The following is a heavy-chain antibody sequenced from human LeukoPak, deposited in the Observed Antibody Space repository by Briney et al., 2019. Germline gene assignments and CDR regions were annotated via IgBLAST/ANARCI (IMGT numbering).Heavy chain of an antibody. Sequence: SVKVSCKASGGTFSSYAISWVRQAPGQGLEWMGGIIPIFGTANYAQKFQGRVTITADESTSTAHMELSSLRSEDTAVYYCARDLQPPQSVTYESYGMDVWGQGTTVTVSS. J-gene: IGHJ6*02. CDR3: ARDLQPPQSVTYESYGMDV. V-gene: IGHV1-69*13. D-gene: IGHD4-17*01. CDR1: GGTFSSYA. CDR2: IIPIFGTA.